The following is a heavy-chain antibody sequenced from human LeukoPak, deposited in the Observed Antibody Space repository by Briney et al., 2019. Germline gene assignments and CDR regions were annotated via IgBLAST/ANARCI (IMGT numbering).Heavy chain of an antibody. CDR2: IYHSGST. CDR1: GYSISSGYY. Sequence: PSETLSLTCTVSGYSISSGYYWGWIRQPPGKGLEWIGSIYHSGSTYYNPPLKSRVTISVDTSKNQFSLRLSSVTAADTAVYYCAREGTIPYDAFDIWGQGTMVTVSS. V-gene: IGHV4-38-2*02. D-gene: IGHD3-9*01. J-gene: IGHJ3*02. CDR3: AREGTIPYDAFDI.